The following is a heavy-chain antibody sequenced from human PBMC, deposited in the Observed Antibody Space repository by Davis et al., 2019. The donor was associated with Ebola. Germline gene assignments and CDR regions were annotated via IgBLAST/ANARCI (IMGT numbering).Heavy chain of an antibody. CDR1: GFTFSGAA. CDR3: TRGRCELLI. CDR2: IRSKANSYAT. V-gene: IGHV3-73*01. J-gene: IGHJ4*02. D-gene: IGHD1-26*01. Sequence: GESLKISCAASGFTFSGAAMHWVRQASGKGLEWVGRIRSKANSYATAYAASVKGRFTISRDDSKNTAYLQMNSLKTEDTAVYYCTRGRCELLIWGQGTLVTVSS.